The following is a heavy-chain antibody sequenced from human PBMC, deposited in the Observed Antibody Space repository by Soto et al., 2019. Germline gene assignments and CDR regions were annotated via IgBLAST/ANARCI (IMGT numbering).Heavy chain of an antibody. CDR3: ARDPLGGFDY. CDR1: GGSITSGDYY. Sequence: SDTLSLTCTVSGGSITSGDYYWSWIRQPPGKGLEWIGYIYYSGSTYYNPSLKSRVTISVDTSKNQFSLKLSSVTAADTAVYYCARDPLGGFDYWGQGTLVTVSS. D-gene: IGHD3-16*01. CDR2: IYYSGST. V-gene: IGHV4-30-4*01. J-gene: IGHJ4*02.